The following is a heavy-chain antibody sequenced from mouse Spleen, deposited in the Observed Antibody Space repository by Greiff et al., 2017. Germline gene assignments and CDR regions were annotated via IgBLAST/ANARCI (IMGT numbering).Heavy chain of an antibody. D-gene: IGHD4-1*01. J-gene: IGHJ3*01. CDR2: IYPGNVNT. V-gene: IGHV1S56*01. CDR1: GYTFTSYY. CDR3: ARTANWAEGFAY. Sequence: QVQLQQSGPELVKPGASVRISCKASGYTFTSYYIHWVKQRPGQGLEWIGWIYPGNVNTKYNEKFKGKATLTADKSSSTAYMQLSSLTSEDSAVYFCARTANWAEGFAYWGQGTLVTVSA.